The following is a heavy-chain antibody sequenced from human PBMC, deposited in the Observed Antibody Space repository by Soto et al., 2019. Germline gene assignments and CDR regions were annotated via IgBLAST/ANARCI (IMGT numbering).Heavy chain of an antibody. CDR3: ARVSSSIVVVPDYGMDV. V-gene: IGHV1-18*04. CDR1: GYTFISHG. Sequence: QVQLVQSGVEVKKPGASVKVSCKASGYTFISHGISWVRQAPGQGLEWMGWISGKNGNTNYAQKRQGRVTLTTDTSTSRAYMELRSLRSDATAVYYCARVSSSIVVVPDYGMDVWGQVATVTVS. CDR2: ISGKNGNT. D-gene: IGHD2-15*01. J-gene: IGHJ6*02.